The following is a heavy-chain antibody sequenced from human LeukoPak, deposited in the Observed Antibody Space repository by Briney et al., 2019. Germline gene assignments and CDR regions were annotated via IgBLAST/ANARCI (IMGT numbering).Heavy chain of an antibody. CDR1: GGSFSGYY. D-gene: IGHD2-15*01. J-gene: IGHJ4*02. CDR2: INHSGST. V-gene: IGHV4-34*01. Sequence: PSETLSLTCAVYGGSFSGYYWSWIRQPPGKGLEWIGEINHSGSTNYNPSLKSRVTISVDTSKNQFSLKLSSVTAADTAVYYCARLKRLAGYCSGGSCYPDFDYWGQGTLVTVSS. CDR3: ARLKRLAGYCSGGSCYPDFDY.